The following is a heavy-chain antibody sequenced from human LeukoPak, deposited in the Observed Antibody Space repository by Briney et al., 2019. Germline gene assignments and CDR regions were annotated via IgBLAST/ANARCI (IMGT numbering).Heavy chain of an antibody. CDR3: ARDQYDTWSRRGNFDS. D-gene: IGHD3-3*01. J-gene: IGHJ4*02. CDR2: INRDGSIT. CDR1: GFPFNSYW. V-gene: IGHV3-74*01. Sequence: GGSLRLSCAASGFPFNSYWMHWVRRVPGKGLEWVSCINRDGSITIFAGSVKGRFTISRDNTKNSLYLQMNGLRAEDTAVFYCARDQYDTWSRRGNFDSWGQGTLVIVSS.